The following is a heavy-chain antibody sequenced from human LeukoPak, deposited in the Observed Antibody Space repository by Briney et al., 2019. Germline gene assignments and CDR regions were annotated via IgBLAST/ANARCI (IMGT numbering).Heavy chain of an antibody. D-gene: IGHD3-22*01. CDR2: INHSGST. Sequence: PSETLSLTCAVYGGSFSGYHWSWIRQPPGKGLEWIGEINHSGSTNYNPSLKSRVTISVDTSKNQFSLKLSSVTAADTAVYYCASSSRKVVVSYWGQGTLVTVSS. J-gene: IGHJ4*02. CDR3: ASSSRKVVVSY. V-gene: IGHV4-34*01. CDR1: GGSFSGYH.